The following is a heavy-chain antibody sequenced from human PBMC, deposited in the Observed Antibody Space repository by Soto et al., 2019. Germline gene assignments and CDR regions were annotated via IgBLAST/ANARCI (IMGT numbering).Heavy chain of an antibody. CDR2: ISGSGGST. CDR1: GFTFSSYA. J-gene: IGHJ3*02. CDR3: AKEPGVDTDMVTNAFDI. V-gene: IGHV3-23*01. D-gene: IGHD5-18*01. Sequence: EVQLLESGGGLVQPGGSLSLSCAASGFTFSSYAMSWVRQAPGKGLEWVSAISGSGGSTYYADSVKGRVTISRDNSKNTLYLQMHSLGAEDTAVYYCAKEPGVDTDMVTNAFDIWGQGTMVTVSS.